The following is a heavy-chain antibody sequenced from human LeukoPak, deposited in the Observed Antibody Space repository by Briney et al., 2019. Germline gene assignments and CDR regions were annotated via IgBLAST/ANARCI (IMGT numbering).Heavy chain of an antibody. CDR3: ARDAVLLWFGETLRSYGRQAGYYYYYMDV. D-gene: IGHD3-10*01. CDR2: IKQDGSEK. J-gene: IGHJ6*03. CDR1: GFTFSSYW. V-gene: IGHV3-7*03. Sequence: GGSLRLSCAASGFTFSSYWMSWVRQAPGKGLEWVANIKQDGSEKYYVDSVKGRFTISRDNAKNSLYLQMNSLRAEDTAVYYCARDAVLLWFGETLRSYGRQAGYYYYYMDVWGKGTTVTISS.